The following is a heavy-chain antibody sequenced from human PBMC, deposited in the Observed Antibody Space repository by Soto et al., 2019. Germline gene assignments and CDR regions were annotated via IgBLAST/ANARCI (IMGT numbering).Heavy chain of an antibody. Sequence: QVQLVQSGAEGKKPGSSVKVSCKASGGTFSSYTISWVRQAPGQGLEWMGRIIPILGIANYAQKFQGRVTITADKSTITAYMELSSLRSEDTAVYYCARDLGATSYDSSGHLAIAYWGQGTLVTVSS. J-gene: IGHJ4*02. D-gene: IGHD3-22*01. CDR3: ARDLGATSYDSSGHLAIAY. CDR2: IIPILGIA. V-gene: IGHV1-69*08. CDR1: GGTFSSYT.